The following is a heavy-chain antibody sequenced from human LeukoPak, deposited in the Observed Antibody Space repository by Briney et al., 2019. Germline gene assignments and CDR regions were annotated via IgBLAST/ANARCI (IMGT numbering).Heavy chain of an antibody. Sequence: SETLSLTCTVSGGSINSATYYWTWIRQPAGKGLEWIGRIYTSGSTNYNPSLKSRVTISVDTSKNQFSLKLSSVTAADTAVYYCARVWSSGADYWGQGTLVTVSS. CDR3: ARVWSSGADY. CDR1: GGSINSATYY. V-gene: IGHV4-61*02. D-gene: IGHD2-15*01. CDR2: IYTSGST. J-gene: IGHJ4*02.